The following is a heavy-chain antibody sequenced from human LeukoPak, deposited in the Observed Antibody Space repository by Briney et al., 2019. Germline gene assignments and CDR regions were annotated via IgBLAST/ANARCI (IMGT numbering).Heavy chain of an antibody. V-gene: IGHV3-33*06. CDR3: AKDRETYEYTFDY. J-gene: IGHJ4*02. Sequence: GGSLRLSCATSGISFSIYGIPGVRQAPGKGLEGVAVMWYDGSKDYYADSVKGRFTISRDTSKSILYLQMNNLRAEDTAIYYCAKDRETYEYTFDYWGQGTLVTVSS. CDR1: GISFSIYG. CDR2: MWYDGSKD. D-gene: IGHD3-16*01.